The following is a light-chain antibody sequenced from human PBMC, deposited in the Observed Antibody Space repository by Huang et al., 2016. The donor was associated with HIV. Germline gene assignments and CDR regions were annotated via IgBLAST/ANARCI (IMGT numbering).Light chain of an antibody. V-gene: IGKV1-33*01. CDR3: QQYDSFPFT. CDR2: DAS. J-gene: IGKJ2*01. CDR1: QDIIND. Sequence: DIRMTQSPSSLSATVGDRVTITCQASQDIINDLSWYQQKPGKAPKVLIYDASNLKAGVPSRFIGGGSGTDFTLTSSSLQPEDIATYFCQQYDSFPFTFGQGTKLDIK.